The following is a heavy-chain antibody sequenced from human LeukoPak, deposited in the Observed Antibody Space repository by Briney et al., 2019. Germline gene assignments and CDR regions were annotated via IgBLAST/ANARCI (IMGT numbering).Heavy chain of an antibody. CDR2: IKSKTDGGTT. CDR1: GFTFSNAW. Sequence: GGSLRLSCAASGFTFSNAWMSWVRQAPGKGLEWVGRIKSKTDGGTTDYAAPVKGRFTNSRDDSKNTLYLQMNSLKTEDTAVYYCTTDLYDYVWGSYRPTGYWGQGTLVTVSS. D-gene: IGHD3-16*02. V-gene: IGHV3-15*01. J-gene: IGHJ4*02. CDR3: TTDLYDYVWGSYRPTGY.